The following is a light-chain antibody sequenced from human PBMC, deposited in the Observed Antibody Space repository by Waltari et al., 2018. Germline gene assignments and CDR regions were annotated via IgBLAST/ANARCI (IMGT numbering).Light chain of an antibody. CDR2: GAS. CDR1: QSVSSSF. J-gene: IGKJ3*01. V-gene: IGKV3-20*01. CDR3: QQGGESPL. Sequence: EIVLTQSPGTLSLSPGERATLSCRASQSVSSSFLAWYQQKPGQAPRFLIYGASSRVTGTPDRFTGSGSGTDFTLTITSLEPEDFAVYYCQQGGESPLFGPGTRVDIK.